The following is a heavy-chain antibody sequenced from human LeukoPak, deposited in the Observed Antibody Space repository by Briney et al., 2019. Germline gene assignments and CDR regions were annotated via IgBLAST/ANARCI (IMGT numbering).Heavy chain of an antibody. CDR2: VRDNGEN. CDR1: GGSINAYY. J-gene: IGHJ3*02. Sequence: PSETLSLTCTVSGGSINAYYWSWIRQPPGKGLEWTAYVRDNGENNYNPSLKSRVAISVDTANNQISLRLNFVTAADTAIYCCARQPANTAAFDIWGLGTMVTVSS. D-gene: IGHD5-18*01. CDR3: ARQPANTAAFDI. V-gene: IGHV4-59*08.